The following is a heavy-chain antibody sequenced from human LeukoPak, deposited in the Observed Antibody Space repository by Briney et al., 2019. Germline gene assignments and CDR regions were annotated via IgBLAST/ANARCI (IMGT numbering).Heavy chain of an antibody. CDR2: ISGHNGDT. CDR1: GYSFTNYG. D-gene: IGHD6-13*01. J-gene: IGHJ4*02. V-gene: IGHV1-18*01. CDR3: ARDPEAAAGNY. Sequence: GASVKVSCKASGYSFTNYGITWVRRAPGQGLEWMGWISGHNGDTNYAQTLQGRVTFTRDTSTSTVYMELRSLRSDDTAVDYCARDPEAAAGNYWGRGTLVTVSS.